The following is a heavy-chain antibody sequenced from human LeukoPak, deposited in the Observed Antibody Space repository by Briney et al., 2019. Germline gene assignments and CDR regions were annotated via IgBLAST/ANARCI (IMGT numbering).Heavy chain of an antibody. V-gene: IGHV4-59*08. Sequence: SETLSLTCTVSGGSISSYYWSWIRQPPGKGLEWIGYIYYTGTTNYNPSLKNRVTISADTSKNQFSLKLNSVTAADAAVYYCASILDGMDVWGQGTTVSVSS. CDR2: IYYTGTT. CDR1: GGSISSYY. CDR3: ASILDGMDV. J-gene: IGHJ6*02.